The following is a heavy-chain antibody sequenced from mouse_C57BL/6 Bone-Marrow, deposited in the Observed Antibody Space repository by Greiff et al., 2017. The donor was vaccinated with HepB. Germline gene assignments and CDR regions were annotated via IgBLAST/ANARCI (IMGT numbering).Heavy chain of an antibody. V-gene: IGHV5-9*01. CDR3: ARRPPTTVVATDAMDY. Sequence: EVQLVESGGGLVKPGGSLKLSCAASGFTFSSYTMSWVRQTPEKRLEWVATISGGGGNTYYPDSVKGRFTISRDNAKNTLYLQMSSLRSEDTALDYCARRPPTTVVATDAMDYWGQGTSVTVSS. D-gene: IGHD1-1*01. CDR1: GFTFSSYT. J-gene: IGHJ4*01. CDR2: ISGGGGNT.